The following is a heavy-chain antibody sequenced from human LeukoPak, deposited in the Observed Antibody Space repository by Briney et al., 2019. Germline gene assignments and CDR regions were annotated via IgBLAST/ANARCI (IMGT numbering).Heavy chain of an antibody. J-gene: IGHJ6*02. CDR3: ARAGYCSSTSCYPLDYYYYGMDV. D-gene: IGHD2-2*01. CDR2: ISYSGST. V-gene: IGHV4-59*01. Sequence: KASETLSLTCTVSGGSISRYYWSWIRQPPGKGLEWIGYISYSGSTDYNPSLKSRVTISVDTSKNQFSLNLSSVTAADTAVYYCARAGYCSSTSCYPLDYYYYGMDVWGQRTTVTVSS. CDR1: GGSISRYY.